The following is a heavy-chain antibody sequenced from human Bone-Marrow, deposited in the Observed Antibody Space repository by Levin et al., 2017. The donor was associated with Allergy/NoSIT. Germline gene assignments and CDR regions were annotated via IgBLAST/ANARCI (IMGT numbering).Heavy chain of an antibody. CDR3: ARDLLLDAFDI. D-gene: IGHD2/OR15-2a*01. CDR1: GGSISGHY. J-gene: IGHJ3*02. V-gene: IGHV4-59*11. Sequence: GSLRLSCTVSGGSISGHYWSWIRQPPGKGLEWIGYVYDNGRTKYNPSLQSRVTISADTSQNQFSLKVTSVSAADTAMYYCARDLLLDAFDIWGQGTMVTVSS. CDR2: VYDNGRT.